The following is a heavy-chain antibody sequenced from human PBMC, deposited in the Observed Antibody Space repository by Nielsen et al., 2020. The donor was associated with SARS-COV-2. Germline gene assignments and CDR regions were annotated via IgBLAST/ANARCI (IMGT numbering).Heavy chain of an antibody. V-gene: IGHV3-30*04. Sequence: GGTLRLSCAASGFTFSSYAMHWVRQAPGKGLEWEAVISYDGSNKYYADSVKGRFTISRDNSKNTLYLQMNSLRAEDTAVYYCARIYGDQYYFDYWGQGTLVTVSS. D-gene: IGHD4-17*01. CDR2: ISYDGSNK. J-gene: IGHJ4*02. CDR1: GFTFSSYA. CDR3: ARIYGDQYYFDY.